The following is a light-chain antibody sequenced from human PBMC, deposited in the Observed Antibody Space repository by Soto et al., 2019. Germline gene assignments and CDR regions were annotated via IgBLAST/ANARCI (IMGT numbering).Light chain of an antibody. Sequence: QSVLTQPASVSGSPGQSITISCTGTGSDVGGYNYVSWYQQHPGKAPKLMIYEVSNRPSGVSNRFSGSKSGNTASLTISGLQAEDEADYYCSSYTTTNTYVFRSGTTVTVL. J-gene: IGLJ1*01. CDR1: GSDVGGYNY. CDR2: EVS. V-gene: IGLV2-14*01. CDR3: SSYTTTNTYV.